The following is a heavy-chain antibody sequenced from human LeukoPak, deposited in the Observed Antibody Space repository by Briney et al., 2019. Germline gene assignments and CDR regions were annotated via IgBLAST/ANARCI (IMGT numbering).Heavy chain of an antibody. D-gene: IGHD6-13*01. CDR1: GYTFTRYY. J-gene: IGHJ4*02. CDR3: ARPISIAAAATGFDY. Sequence: GASVKVSCKAFGYTFTRYYMHWVRQAPGQGLEWMGWINPNSGGTNYAQKFQGRVTMSRDMSISTAYMELSRLRSDDTAVYYCARPISIAAAATGFDYWGQGTLVTVSS. V-gene: IGHV1-2*02. CDR2: INPNSGGT.